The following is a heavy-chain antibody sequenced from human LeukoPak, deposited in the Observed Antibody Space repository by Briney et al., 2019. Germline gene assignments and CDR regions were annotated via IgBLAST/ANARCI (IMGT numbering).Heavy chain of an antibody. V-gene: IGHV3-30*18. CDR3: AKDPIAGALYNWFDP. Sequence: GGSLRLSCAASGFTFRSYAMHWVRQAPGKGLEWVAVISSDGSNKFYTDSVKGRFTISRGNSKNTLYLQMNSLRGDDTAVYYCAKDPIAGALYNWFDPWGQGTLVTVSS. CDR1: GFTFRSYA. J-gene: IGHJ5*02. D-gene: IGHD6-13*01. CDR2: ISSDGSNK.